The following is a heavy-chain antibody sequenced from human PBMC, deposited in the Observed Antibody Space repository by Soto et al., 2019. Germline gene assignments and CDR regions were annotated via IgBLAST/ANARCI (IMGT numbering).Heavy chain of an antibody. CDR1: GFTFSSYG. D-gene: IGHD6-19*01. J-gene: IGHJ4*02. Sequence: PGGSLRLSCAASGFTFSSYGMHWVRQAPGKGLEWVAVIWYDGSNKYYADSVKGRFTISRDNSKNTLYLQMNSLRAEDTAVYYCARGSSSSGWYEFFDYWGQGTLVTVSS. CDR2: IWYDGSNK. CDR3: ARGSSSSGWYEFFDY. V-gene: IGHV3-33*01.